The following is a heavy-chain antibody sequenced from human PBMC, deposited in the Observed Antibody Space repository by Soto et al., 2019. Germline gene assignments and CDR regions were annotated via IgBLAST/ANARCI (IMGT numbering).Heavy chain of an antibody. CDR1: GFTFSSYA. CDR3: AKDRSYYDSSGQFDY. Sequence: EVQLLESGGGLGQPGGSLRLSCAASGFTFSSYAMSWVRQAPGKGLEWVSAISGSGGSTYYADSVKGRFTISRDNSKNTLYLQMNSLRAEDTAVYYCAKDRSYYDSSGQFDYWGQGTLVTVSS. V-gene: IGHV3-23*01. J-gene: IGHJ4*02. CDR2: ISGSGGST. D-gene: IGHD3-22*01.